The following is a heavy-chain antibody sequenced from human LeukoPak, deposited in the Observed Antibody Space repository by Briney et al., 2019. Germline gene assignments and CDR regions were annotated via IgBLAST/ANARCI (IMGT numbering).Heavy chain of an antibody. CDR1: GGSISNTN. J-gene: IGHJ4*02. D-gene: IGHD4-17*01. CDR2: VSGSGDST. CDR3: AKFWDFGDYAIDY. Sequence: ETLSLTCGVSGGSISNTNWWSWVRQAPGKGPEWVSAVSGSGDSTYYAGSVKGRFTISRDNSKNTVYLQMNSLRAEDTAVYYCAKFWDFGDYAIDYWGQGTLVTVSS. V-gene: IGHV3-23*01.